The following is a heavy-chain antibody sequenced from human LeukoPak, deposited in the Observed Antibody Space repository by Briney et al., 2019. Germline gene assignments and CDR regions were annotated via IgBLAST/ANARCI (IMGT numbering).Heavy chain of an antibody. D-gene: IGHD6-13*01. Sequence: SETLSLTCAVYGGSLSGYYWSWIRQPPGKGLEWIGEINHSGSTNYNPSLKSRDTISVDTSKNQFSLKLSSVTAADTAVYYCARVTVFVAAVGDWFDPWGQGTLVTVSS. CDR3: ARVTVFVAAVGDWFDP. CDR2: INHSGST. J-gene: IGHJ5*02. CDR1: GGSLSGYY. V-gene: IGHV4-34*01.